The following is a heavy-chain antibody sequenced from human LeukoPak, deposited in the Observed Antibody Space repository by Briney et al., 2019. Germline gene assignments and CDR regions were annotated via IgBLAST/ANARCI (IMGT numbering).Heavy chain of an antibody. D-gene: IGHD3-22*01. CDR3: ARVLVGDSSDY. J-gene: IGHJ4*02. CDR2: ISYDGSNK. Sequence: GGSLRLSCAASGFTFSSYAMSWVRQAPGKGLEWVAVISYDGSNKYYADSVKGRFTISRDNSKNTLYLQMNSLRAEDTAVYYCARVLVGDSSDYWGQGTLVTVSS. CDR1: GFTFSSYA. V-gene: IGHV3-30-3*01.